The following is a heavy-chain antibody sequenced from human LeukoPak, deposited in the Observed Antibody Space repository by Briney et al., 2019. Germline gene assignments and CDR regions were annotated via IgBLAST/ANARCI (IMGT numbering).Heavy chain of an antibody. CDR3: ARGPVTKFEI. CDR1: GFTVSSYY. J-gene: IGHJ3*02. Sequence: GGSLRLSCAASGFTVSSYYMSWVRQAPGKGLEWVSVIYSGGTTYYADSVKGRFTISRDNSNNTLYLQMNSLRADDTAVYYCARGPVTKFEIWGQGTILTVSS. CDR2: IYSGGTT. D-gene: IGHD4-17*01. V-gene: IGHV3-53*01.